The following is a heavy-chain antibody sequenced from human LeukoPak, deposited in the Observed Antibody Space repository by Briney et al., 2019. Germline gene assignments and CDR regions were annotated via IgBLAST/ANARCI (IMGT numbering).Heavy chain of an antibody. D-gene: IGHD3-10*01. CDR3: AGYGSGSYHKAFDY. V-gene: IGHV4-59*02. CDR1: GGAVSSDY. CDR2: VHSSGYT. J-gene: IGHJ4*02. Sequence: SETLSLTCSVSGGAVSSDYWAWIRQPPGKGLEWIAYVHSSGYTSYNPSLKSRVTISIDTSKNQFSLKLNSVTAADTAVYYCAGYGSGSYHKAFDYWGQGTLVTVSS.